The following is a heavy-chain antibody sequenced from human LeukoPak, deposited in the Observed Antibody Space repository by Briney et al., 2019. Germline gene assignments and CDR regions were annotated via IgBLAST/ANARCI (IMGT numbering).Heavy chain of an antibody. CDR3: ARTSFDYYYYMDV. CDR2: IRYDGSNK. J-gene: IGHJ6*03. V-gene: IGHV3-30*02. CDR1: GFTFSSYG. Sequence: PGGSLRLSCAASGFTFSSYGMHWVRQAPGKGLEWVAFIRYDGSNKYYADSVKGRFTISRDNSKNTLYLQMNSLRAEDTAVYYCARTSFDYYYYMDVWGKGTTVTISS.